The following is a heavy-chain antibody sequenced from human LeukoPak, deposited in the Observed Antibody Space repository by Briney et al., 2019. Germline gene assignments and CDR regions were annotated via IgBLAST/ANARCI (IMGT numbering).Heavy chain of an antibody. Sequence: GSSVTVSCKASGYTFTGYYTHWVRQAPGHGLEWMGWINPNSGGTNYAKKCQDRVTMTGDTSISTAYMELSRIRPDDTAVYYCARVDRASYYYDSSGPINWFDPWGQGTLVSVST. V-gene: IGHV1-2*02. CDR3: ARVDRASYYYDSSGPINWFDP. CDR2: INPNSGGT. J-gene: IGHJ5*02. CDR1: GYTFTGYY. D-gene: IGHD3-22*01.